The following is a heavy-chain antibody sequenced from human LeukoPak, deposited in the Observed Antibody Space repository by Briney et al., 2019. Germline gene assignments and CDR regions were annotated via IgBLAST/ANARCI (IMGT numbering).Heavy chain of an antibody. V-gene: IGHV4-39*01. CDR2: IYYSGST. Sequence: SEPLSLTCTVYGGSISSSSYYWGWIRQPPGKGLEWIGSIYYSGSTYYNPSLKSRVTISVDTSKNQFSLKLSSVTAADTAVYYCARLDTGYYYYGMDVWGQGTTVTVSS. J-gene: IGHJ6*02. CDR3: ARLDTGYYYYGMDV. D-gene: IGHD5-18*01. CDR1: GGSISSSSYY.